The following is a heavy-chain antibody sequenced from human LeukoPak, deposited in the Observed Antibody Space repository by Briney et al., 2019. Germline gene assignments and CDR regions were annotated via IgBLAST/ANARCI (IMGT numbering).Heavy chain of an antibody. CDR3: ARYLYGSSLDAFDI. CDR2: ISSWSNYI. D-gene: IGHD3-22*01. V-gene: IGHV3-21*01. Sequence: SLTLSCPASRFTFLRYSLNSLRQAPGKGLEWVSSISSWSNYIYYAHSVRGRFTISRENAKNSLYLQMNSLRAEDTAVYYCARYLYGSSLDAFDIWGQGTMVTVSS. CDR1: RFTFLRYS. J-gene: IGHJ3*02.